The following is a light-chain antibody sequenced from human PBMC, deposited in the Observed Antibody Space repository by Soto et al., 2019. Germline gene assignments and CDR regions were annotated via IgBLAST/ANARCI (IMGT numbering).Light chain of an antibody. Sequence: DIVMTQSPDSLAVSLGERATINCKSSQSVLYSSNNKNYLAWYQQKPGQPPKLLIYWASTRESGVPDRFSGGGSGTDFAVTISSLQAEDVAVYYCQQYYSTPPTFGQGTKLEIK. CDR3: QQYYSTPPT. V-gene: IGKV4-1*01. J-gene: IGKJ2*01. CDR1: QSVLYSSNNKNY. CDR2: WAS.